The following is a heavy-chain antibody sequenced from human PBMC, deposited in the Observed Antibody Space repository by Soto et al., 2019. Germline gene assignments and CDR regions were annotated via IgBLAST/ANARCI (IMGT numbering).Heavy chain of an antibody. CDR2: ISGSGGSA. CDR1: GFTFSNYA. Sequence: EVQLLESGGGLVGPGGSLRLSCAASGFTFSNYAMNWVRQAPGKGLECVSVISGSGGSAYYADSVQGRFTISRDNSKNTLYMQMNSLRDEDTAVYYCARDATVVTWPYYYYGMDVWGQGTTVTVSS. CDR3: ARDATVVTWPYYYYGMDV. D-gene: IGHD2-21*02. J-gene: IGHJ6*02. V-gene: IGHV3-23*01.